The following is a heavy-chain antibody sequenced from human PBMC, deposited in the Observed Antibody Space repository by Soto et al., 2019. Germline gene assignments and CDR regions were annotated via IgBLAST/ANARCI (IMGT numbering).Heavy chain of an antibody. CDR1: GFTFSNAW. D-gene: IGHD3-22*01. CDR3: TTDSYITSIIVRFDY. J-gene: IGHJ4*01. CDR2: VKSKNDGGTT. V-gene: IGHV3-15*07. Sequence: GGSLRLSCAASGFTFSNAWINWVRQAPGKGLEWVGRVKSKNDGGTTDFAAPVKGRFAISRDDSKNMVYLEMNSLQTEYTAIYYCTTDSYITSIIVRFDYWGHGTLVTVS.